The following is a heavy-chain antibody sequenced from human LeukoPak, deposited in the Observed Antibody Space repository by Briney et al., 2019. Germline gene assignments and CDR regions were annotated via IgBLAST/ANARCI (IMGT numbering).Heavy chain of an antibody. V-gene: IGHV4-4*09. CDR2: IYTSGST. CDR3: ARGATAYFDS. J-gene: IGHJ4*02. Sequence: PSETLSLTCTVSGGSISSYYWSWIRQPPGKGLEWIGYIYTSGSTNYNPSLKSRVTISVDTSKNQFSLQLNSVTPEDTAVYYCARGATAYFDSWGQGTLVTVSS. CDR1: GGSISSYY. D-gene: IGHD5-12*01.